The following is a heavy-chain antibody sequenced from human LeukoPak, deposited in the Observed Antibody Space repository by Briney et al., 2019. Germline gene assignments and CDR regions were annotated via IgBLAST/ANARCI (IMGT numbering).Heavy chain of an antibody. CDR2: IWYDGSNA. D-gene: IGHD6-6*01. J-gene: IGHJ4*02. CDR1: GFTFSNYG. CDR3: ASYSSSSIAEY. Sequence: GGSLRLSCAASGFTFSNYGMHWVRQAPGKGLEWVAVIWYDGSNAYYADSVKGRFTISRDNSKNTVYLQMNSLRAEDTAVYYCASYSSSSIAEYWGQGTLVTVSS. V-gene: IGHV3-33*08.